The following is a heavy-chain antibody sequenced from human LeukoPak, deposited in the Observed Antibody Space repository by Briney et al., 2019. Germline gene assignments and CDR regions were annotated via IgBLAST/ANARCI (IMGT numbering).Heavy chain of an antibody. CDR1: GGSISSYY. J-gene: IGHJ4*02. Sequence: PSETLSLTCTVSGGSISSYYWSWIRQPPGKGLEWIGYIYYSGSTNYNPSLKSRATISVDTSKNQFSLKLSSVTAADTAVYYCARGAAPTFGYFDYWGQGTLVTVSS. V-gene: IGHV4-59*01. D-gene: IGHD3-3*01. CDR2: IYYSGST. CDR3: ARGAAPTFGYFDY.